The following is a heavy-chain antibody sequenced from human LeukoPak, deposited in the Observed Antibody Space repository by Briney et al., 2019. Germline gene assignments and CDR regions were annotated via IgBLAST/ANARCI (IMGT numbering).Heavy chain of an antibody. CDR1: GYSISTGYY. CDR3: ARLPGPNWFDP. V-gene: IGHV4-38-2*02. CDR2: FYHGGST. Sequence: SETLSLTCTVSGYSISTGYYWDWIRQPPGKGLEWIGTFYHGGSTYYNPSLKSRVTISVDTSKNQFSLKLSSATAADTAIYYCARLPGPNWFDPWGQGTLVTVSS. J-gene: IGHJ5*02. D-gene: IGHD3-10*01.